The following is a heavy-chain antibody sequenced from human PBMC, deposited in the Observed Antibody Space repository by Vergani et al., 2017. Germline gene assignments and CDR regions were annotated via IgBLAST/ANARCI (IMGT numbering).Heavy chain of an antibody. D-gene: IGHD3-10*01. CDR2: IYTSGST. Sequence: QVQLQESGPGLVKPSETLSLTCTVSGGSISSYYWRWIRQPAGQGLEWIGRIYTSGSTNYNPSLKSRVTISVDTSKNQFSLKLSSVTAADTAVYYCARGKVLLWFGELLPSSYFDYWGQGTLVTVSS. CDR1: GGSISSYY. J-gene: IGHJ4*02. V-gene: IGHV4-4*07. CDR3: ARGKVLLWFGELLPSSYFDY.